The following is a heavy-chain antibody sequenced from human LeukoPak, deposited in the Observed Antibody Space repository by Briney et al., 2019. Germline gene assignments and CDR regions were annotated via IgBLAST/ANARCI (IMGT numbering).Heavy chain of an antibody. Sequence: SETLSLTCTVTGGSISSYYWSWIRQPPGKGLEWIGHIHNSGNTNYNPSLKSRVTLSVDTSKNQFSLKLSSVTAADTAVYYCAREGTTGRNLNWFDSWGQGTLVTVSS. CDR2: IHNSGNT. CDR3: AREGTTGRNLNWFDS. J-gene: IGHJ5*01. V-gene: IGHV4-59*01. D-gene: IGHD1-1*01. CDR1: GGSISSYY.